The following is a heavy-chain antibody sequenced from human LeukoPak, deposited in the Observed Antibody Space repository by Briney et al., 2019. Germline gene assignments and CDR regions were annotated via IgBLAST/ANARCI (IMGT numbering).Heavy chain of an antibody. CDR2: IYYSWDT. V-gene: IGHV4-39*07. J-gene: IGHJ4*02. CDR3: ARGGGTYSGYVDY. CDR1: GGSISSTSYY. Sequence: SETLSLTCTVSGGSISSTSYYWGWIRQPPGKGLEWIGSIYYSWDTYYNPSLKSRVTISVDTSKNQFSLKLSSVTAADTAVYYCARGGGTYSGYVDYWGQGTLVTVSS. D-gene: IGHD5-12*01.